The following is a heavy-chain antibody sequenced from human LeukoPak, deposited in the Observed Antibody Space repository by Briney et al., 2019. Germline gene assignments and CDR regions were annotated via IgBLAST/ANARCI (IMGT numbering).Heavy chain of an antibody. Sequence: GGSLRLSCAASGFTFSGSAMHWVRQASGKGLEWVGRIRSKANSYATAYAASVKGRFIISRDDSKNTAYLQMNSLKTEDTAVYYCTRQRFGELDYYYYGMDVWGQGTTVTVSS. CDR2: IRSKANSYAT. CDR1: GFTFSGSA. CDR3: TRQRFGELDYYYYGMDV. V-gene: IGHV3-73*01. D-gene: IGHD3-10*01. J-gene: IGHJ6*02.